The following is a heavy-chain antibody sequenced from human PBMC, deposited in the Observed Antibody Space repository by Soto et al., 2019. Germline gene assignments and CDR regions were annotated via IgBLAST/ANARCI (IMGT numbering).Heavy chain of an antibody. D-gene: IGHD2-15*01. CDR1: GDSVSSNSVA. Sequence: SQTLSLTCAISGDSVSSNSVAWNWIRQSPSRGLEWLGRTYYRSKWYIDYAVSVQSRITISPDTSKSQFSLQLNSVTPEDTAVYYCARDRLYCRGGTCYTEAFDIWGQGTMVTVSS. J-gene: IGHJ3*02. CDR2: TYYRSKWYI. V-gene: IGHV6-1*01. CDR3: ARDRLYCRGGTCYTEAFDI.